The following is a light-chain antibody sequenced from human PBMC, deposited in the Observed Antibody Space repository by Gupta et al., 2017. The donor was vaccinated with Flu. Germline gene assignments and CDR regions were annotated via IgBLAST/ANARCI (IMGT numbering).Light chain of an antibody. CDR1: SFNIGAGYD. J-gene: IGLJ2*01. CDR3: QSYDSSLGALV. CDR2: TNT. Sequence: SFNIGAGYDVQWYQQLPGTAPKLLIYTNTNRPSEIPDRFSGSRSGSSASLAISGLQAEDEADYYCQSYDSSLGALVFGGGTKLSVL. V-gene: IGLV1-40*01.